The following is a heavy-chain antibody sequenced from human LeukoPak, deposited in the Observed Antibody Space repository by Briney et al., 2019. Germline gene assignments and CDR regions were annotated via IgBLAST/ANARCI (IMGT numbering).Heavy chain of an antibody. D-gene: IGHD6-19*01. CDR1: GFTFDLYT. CDR2: MSYDGGNI. V-gene: IGHV3-30*04. Sequence: PGGSLRLSCAASGFTFDLYTMHWVRQAPGKGLEWVAVMSYDGGNIQYADSVKGRFTISRDNSKNTLYLQMSSLRPEDTSVYYCAREGARGAVDAFDMWGQGTIVTISS. CDR3: AREGARGAVDAFDM. J-gene: IGHJ3*02.